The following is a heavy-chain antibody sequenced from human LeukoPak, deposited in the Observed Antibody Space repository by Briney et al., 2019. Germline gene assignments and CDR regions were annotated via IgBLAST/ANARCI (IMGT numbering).Heavy chain of an antibody. Sequence: PGGSLRLSCAASGFTFSDYYMTWIRQAPGKGLEWVSYTSSSSRYTNYDDSVKGRFTISRENTKKSMYLQMNSLRAEDTAVYYCARVVGREAVAGSGVAFDIWGQGTMVTVSS. CDR2: TSSSSRYT. CDR1: GFTFSDYY. J-gene: IGHJ3*02. V-gene: IGHV3-11*06. D-gene: IGHD6-19*01. CDR3: ARVVGREAVAGSGVAFDI.